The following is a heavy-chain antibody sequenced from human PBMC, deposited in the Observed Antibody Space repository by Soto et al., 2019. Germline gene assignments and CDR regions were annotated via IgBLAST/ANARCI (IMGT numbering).Heavy chain of an antibody. CDR1: GGSISNYY. D-gene: IGHD5-18*01. CDR2: IYYSGST. V-gene: IGHV4-59*01. Sequence: SETLSLTCTVSGGSISNYYWSWIRQPPGKGLEWIGYIYYSGSTNYNPSLKSRVTISIDTSKNQFSLKLSSVTAADTAVYYCARGDVTAMYFDYWGQGTLVTVSS. CDR3: ARGDVTAMYFDY. J-gene: IGHJ4*02.